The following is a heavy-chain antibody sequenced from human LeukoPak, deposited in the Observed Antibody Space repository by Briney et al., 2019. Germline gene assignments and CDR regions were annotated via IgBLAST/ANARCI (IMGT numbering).Heavy chain of an antibody. CDR1: VYSFTSHW. D-gene: IGHD2-2*01. Sequence: PGESLRISCKGSVYSFTSHWIGWVRQMPGKGLEGMGIIYPGDSDTRYSPSFQGQVTISADKSISTAYLQWSSLKASDTAMYYCASLYCSSTSCSNDAFDIWGQGTMVTVSS. J-gene: IGHJ3*02. V-gene: IGHV5-51*01. CDR2: IYPGDSDT. CDR3: ASLYCSSTSCSNDAFDI.